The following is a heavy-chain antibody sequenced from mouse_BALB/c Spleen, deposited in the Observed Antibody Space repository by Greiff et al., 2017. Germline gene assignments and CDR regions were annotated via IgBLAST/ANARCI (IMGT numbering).Heavy chain of an antibody. Sequence: EVMLVESGGGLVQPGGSLKLSCAASGFTFSSYGMSWVRQTPDKRLELVATINSNGGSTYYPDSVKGRFTISRDNAKNTQYLQMSSLKSEDTAMYYCARDGDGYYAYWGQGTLVTVSA. CDR1: GFTFSSYG. D-gene: IGHD2-3*01. V-gene: IGHV5-6-3*01. CDR2: INSNGGST. J-gene: IGHJ3*01. CDR3: ARDGDGYYAY.